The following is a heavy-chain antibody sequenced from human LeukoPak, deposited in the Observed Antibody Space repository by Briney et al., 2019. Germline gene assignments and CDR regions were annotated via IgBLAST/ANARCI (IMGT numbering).Heavy chain of an antibody. CDR2: IYYSGST. CDR1: GGSISSSSYY. CDR3: ARAHDFWSGYYNWFDP. J-gene: IGHJ5*02. V-gene: IGHV4-39*07. Sequence: SETLSLTCTVSGGSISSSSYYWGWIRQPPGKGLEWIGSIYYSGSTNYNPSLKSRVTMSVDTSKNQFSLKLSSVTAADTAVYYCARAHDFWSGYYNWFDPWGQGTLVTVSS. D-gene: IGHD3-3*01.